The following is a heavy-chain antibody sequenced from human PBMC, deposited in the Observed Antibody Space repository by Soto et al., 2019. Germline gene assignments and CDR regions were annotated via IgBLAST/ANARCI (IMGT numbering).Heavy chain of an antibody. CDR1: GFTFSSYT. Sequence: EVQLVESGGGLVKPGGSLRLSCAASGFTFSSYTMNWVRQAPGKGLEWVSSISSSTTYIYYADSVTGRFTISRDNAKNSLYLQMNSLGAGDTAVYYCARETESYNWNDGLMDVGGQGTTVTVSS. CDR2: ISSSTTYI. V-gene: IGHV3-21*01. J-gene: IGHJ6*02. D-gene: IGHD1-20*01. CDR3: ARETESYNWNDGLMDV.